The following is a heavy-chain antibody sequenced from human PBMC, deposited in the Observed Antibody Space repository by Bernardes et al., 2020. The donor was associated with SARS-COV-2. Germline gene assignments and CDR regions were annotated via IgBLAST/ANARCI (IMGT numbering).Heavy chain of an antibody. V-gene: IGHV3-74*01. D-gene: IGHD3-10*01. CDR3: VRDRYGSGRNDAFDI. CDR2: INSEGSTT. Sequence: GGSLRLSCAASAITLRNSWMHWVRQAPGKGLVWVSRINSEGSTTTYADSVKGRFTISRDNAKNTLYLQMNSLRAEDTAVYYCVRDRYGSGRNDAFDIWGQGTMVTVSS. CDR1: AITLRNSW. J-gene: IGHJ3*02.